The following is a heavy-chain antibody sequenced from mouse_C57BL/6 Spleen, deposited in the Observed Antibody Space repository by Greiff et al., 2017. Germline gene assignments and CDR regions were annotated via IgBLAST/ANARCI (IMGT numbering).Heavy chain of an antibody. J-gene: IGHJ1*03. CDR1: GFTFSDYG. Sequence: EVQRVESGGGLVKPGGSLKLSCAASGFTFSDYGMHWVRQAPEKGLEWVAYISRGSSTIYYADTVKGRVTISRDNAKNTLFLQMTSLRSEDTAMYYCSRILWYFDVWGTGTTVTVSA. CDR2: ISRGSSTI. V-gene: IGHV5-17*01. CDR3: SRILWYFDV.